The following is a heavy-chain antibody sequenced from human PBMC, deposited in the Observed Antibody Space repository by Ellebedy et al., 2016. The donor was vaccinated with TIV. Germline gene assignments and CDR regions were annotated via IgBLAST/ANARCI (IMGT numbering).Heavy chain of an antibody. J-gene: IGHJ4*02. V-gene: IGHV4-61*08. CDR1: GGSISSGGYY. Sequence: MPSETLSLTCTVSGGSISSGGYYWSWIRQPPGKGLEWIGYIYYSGSTNYNPSLKSRVTISVDTSKNQFSLKLSSVTAADTAVYYCARDDNRGEQWLVPLGYWGQGTLVTVSS. CDR2: IYYSGST. D-gene: IGHD6-19*01. CDR3: ARDDNRGEQWLVPLGY.